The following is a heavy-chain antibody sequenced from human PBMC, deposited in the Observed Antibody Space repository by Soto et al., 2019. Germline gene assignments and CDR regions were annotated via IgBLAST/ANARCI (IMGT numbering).Heavy chain of an antibody. CDR3: ASSTVRERALDY. CDR2: IYHSGTT. CDR1: GGSISSGGHY. V-gene: IGHV4-31*03. D-gene: IGHD3-10*01. Sequence: PSETLSLTCTVSGGSISSGGHYWSWIRQHPGKGLEWIGYIYHSGTTYYNPSLNSRITISVDTSKNHFSLKLSSVTAADTAVYYCASSTVRERALDYWGQGTLVTVSS. J-gene: IGHJ4*02.